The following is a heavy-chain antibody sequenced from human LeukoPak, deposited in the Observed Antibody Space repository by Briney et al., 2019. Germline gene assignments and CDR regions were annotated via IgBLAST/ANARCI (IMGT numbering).Heavy chain of an antibody. CDR3: ARDGVLLWFGEIPPSGNGMDV. V-gene: IGHV3-7*01. J-gene: IGHJ6*02. D-gene: IGHD3-10*01. CDR1: GFTFTSYW. Sequence: GGSLRLSCAASGFTFTSYWMSWVRQAPGKGLEWVANIRQDGSEKYYVDSVKGRFTISRDNATNSPYLQINSLRAEDTAVYYCARDGVLLWFGEIPPSGNGMDVWGQGTTVTVSS. CDR2: IRQDGSEK.